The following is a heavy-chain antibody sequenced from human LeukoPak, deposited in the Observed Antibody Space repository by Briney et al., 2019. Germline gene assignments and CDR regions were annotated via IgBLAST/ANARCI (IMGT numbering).Heavy chain of an antibody. CDR1: GYTFPSYF. CDR3: ARAQGAYDFAAFDI. D-gene: IGHD5-12*01. CDR2: INPTGGST. V-gene: IGHV1-46*01. Sequence: ASVKVSCKASGYTFPSYFMHWVRQAPGQGLEWMGIINPTGGSTTYAQKFQGRVTMTRDTSTSTVYMELSSLRSDDTAVYYCARAQGAYDFAAFDIWGQGTVVIVSS. J-gene: IGHJ3*02.